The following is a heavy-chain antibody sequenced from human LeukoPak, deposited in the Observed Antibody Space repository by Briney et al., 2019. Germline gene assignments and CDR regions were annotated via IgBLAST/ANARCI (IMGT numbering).Heavy chain of an antibody. CDR2: IYHSGST. J-gene: IGHJ4*02. Sequence: SETLSLTCSDSGGSISSYYWSWIRQSPGKGLEWIGYIYHSGSTNYNPSLKSRVTIPVDTSKNQFSLKLSSVTAADTAVYYCASYSGSLLDYWGQGILVTVSS. V-gene: IGHV4-59*01. CDR1: GGSISSYY. CDR3: ASYSGSLLDY. D-gene: IGHD1-26*01.